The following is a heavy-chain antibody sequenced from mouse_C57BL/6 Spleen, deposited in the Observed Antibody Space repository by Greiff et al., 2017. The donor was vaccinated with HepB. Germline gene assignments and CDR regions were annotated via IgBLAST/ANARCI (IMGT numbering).Heavy chain of an antibody. V-gene: IGHV3-6*01. Sequence: EVKLMESGPGLVKPSQSLSLTCSFTGYSITSGYYWNWIRQFPGNKLEWMGYISYDGSNNYNPSLKNRISITRDTSKNQFFLKLNSVTTEDTATYYCARGSSYSMDSWGQGTSVTVSS. CDR2: ISYDGSN. D-gene: IGHD6-1*01. J-gene: IGHJ4*01. CDR1: GYSITSGYY. CDR3: ARGSSYSMDS.